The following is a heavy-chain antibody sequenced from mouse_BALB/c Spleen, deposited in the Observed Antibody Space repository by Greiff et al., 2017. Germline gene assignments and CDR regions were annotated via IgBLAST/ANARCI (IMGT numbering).Heavy chain of an antibody. Sequence: QVQLQQPGAELVRPGASVKLSCKASGYTFTSYYIHWVKQRPGQGLEWIGWIYPGNVNTKYNEKFKGKATLTADKSSSTAYMQLSSLTSEDSAVYFCAGGDYDGAWFAYWGQGTLVTVSA. J-gene: IGHJ3*01. V-gene: IGHV1S56*01. CDR2: IYPGNVNT. CDR3: AGGDYDGAWFAY. CDR1: GYTFTSYY. D-gene: IGHD2-4*01.